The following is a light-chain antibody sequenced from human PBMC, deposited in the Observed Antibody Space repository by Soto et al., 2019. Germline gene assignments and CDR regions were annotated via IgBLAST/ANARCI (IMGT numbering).Light chain of an antibody. Sequence: EIVLTQSPGTLSLSPGERATLSCRASQSVSSSYLAWYQQKPGQAPRLLIYGASSRATGIPDRFSVSGSGTDFTLTISRLEPEDFAVYYCQQYGSYPVTFGQGTQLEIK. CDR3: QQYGSYPVT. J-gene: IGKJ5*01. CDR1: QSVSSSY. V-gene: IGKV3-20*01. CDR2: GAS.